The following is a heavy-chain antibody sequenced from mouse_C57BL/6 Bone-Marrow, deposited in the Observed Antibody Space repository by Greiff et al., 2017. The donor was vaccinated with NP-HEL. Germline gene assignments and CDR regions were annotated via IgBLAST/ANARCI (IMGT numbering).Heavy chain of an antibody. CDR3: AKNYYYGRSAWFAY. CDR2: IWRGGST. Sequence: VQLMESGPGLVQPSQSLSITCTVSGFSLTSYGVHWVRQSPGKGLEWLGVIWRGGSTDYNAAFMSRLSITKDNSKSQVFFKMNSLQADDTAIYYCAKNYYYGRSAWFAYWGQGTLVTVAA. CDR1: GFSLTSYG. V-gene: IGHV2-5*01. J-gene: IGHJ3*01. D-gene: IGHD1-1*01.